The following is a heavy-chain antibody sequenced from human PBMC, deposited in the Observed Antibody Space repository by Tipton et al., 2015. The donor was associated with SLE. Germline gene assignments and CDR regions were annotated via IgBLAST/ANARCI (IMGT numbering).Heavy chain of an antibody. D-gene: IGHD7-27*01. J-gene: IGHJ4*02. V-gene: IGHV3-74*01. CDR3: ARAKSTWGWEYYFDY. CDR1: GFTFSTHW. CDR2: INGDGTST. Sequence: SLRLSCAASGFTFSTHWMHWVRQDPGKGLVWVSRINGDGTSTTYADSVKGRFIISRDNTKSTLYLQMNSLGAEDTAVYYCARAKSTWGWEYYFDYWGQGAPVAVSS.